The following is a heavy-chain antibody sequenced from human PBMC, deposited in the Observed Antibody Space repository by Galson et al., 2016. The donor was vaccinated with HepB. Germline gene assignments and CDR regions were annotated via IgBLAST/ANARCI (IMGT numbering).Heavy chain of an antibody. D-gene: IGHD6-19*01. V-gene: IGHV3-23*01. CDR1: GFTFRSYG. CDR3: AKGPGVFSPGWYYFDS. Sequence: SLRLSCAASGFTFRSYGMSWVRQVPGKGLEWVSTISGDGASTYYADSVKGRFTISRDNSKNTLYLHMNGPRAEDTALYYCAKGPGVFSPGWYYFDSWGQGTLVTVSA. J-gene: IGHJ4*02. CDR2: ISGDGAST.